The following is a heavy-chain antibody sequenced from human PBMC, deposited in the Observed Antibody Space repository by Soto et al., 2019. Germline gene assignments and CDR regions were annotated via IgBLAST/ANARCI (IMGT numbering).Heavy chain of an antibody. CDR2: ISYDGSNK. D-gene: IGHD2-15*01. CDR3: ARDKGFSMDV. Sequence: GGSLRLSCAASGFTFSSYAMHWARQAPGKGLEWVAVISYDGSNKYYADSVKGRFTISRDNSKNTLYLQMNSLRAEDTAVYYCARDKGFSMDVWGQGTTVTVSS. J-gene: IGHJ6*02. CDR1: GFTFSSYA. V-gene: IGHV3-30-3*01.